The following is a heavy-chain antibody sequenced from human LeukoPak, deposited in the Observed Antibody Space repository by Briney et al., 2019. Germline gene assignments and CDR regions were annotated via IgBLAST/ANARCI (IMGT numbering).Heavy chain of an antibody. Sequence: SETLSLTCAVSGGSISSGGYSWSWIRQPPGKGLEWIGYIYHNGSTYYNPSLKSRVTISVDTSKNQFSLKLSSVTAADTAVYYCARANIVVVPAAYGDFDYWGQGTLVTVSS. D-gene: IGHD2-2*01. CDR1: GGSISSGGYS. J-gene: IGHJ4*02. V-gene: IGHV4-30-2*01. CDR2: IYHNGST. CDR3: ARANIVVVPAAYGDFDY.